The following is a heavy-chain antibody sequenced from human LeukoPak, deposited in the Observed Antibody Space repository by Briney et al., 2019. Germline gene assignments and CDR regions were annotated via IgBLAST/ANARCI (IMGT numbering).Heavy chain of an antibody. J-gene: IGHJ1*01. V-gene: IGHV3-30*03. CDR1: GFTFSSYV. CDR2: ISYDGSNK. D-gene: IGHD6-13*01. Sequence: PGGSLRLSCAASGFTFSSYVMSWVRQTPGKGPEWVAVISYDGSNKYYADSVKGRFTISRDNSKNTLYLQMNSLRAEDTAVYYCARAEGGYSSIRGYFQHWGQGTLVTVSS. CDR3: ARAEGGYSSIRGYFQH.